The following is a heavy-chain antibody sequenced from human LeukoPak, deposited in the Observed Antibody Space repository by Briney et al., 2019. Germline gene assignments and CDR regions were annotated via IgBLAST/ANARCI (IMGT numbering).Heavy chain of an antibody. Sequence: ASVKVSCKVSGYTFTGYYMHWVRQAPGQGLEWMGWINPNSGGTNYAQKFQGRVTMTRDTSISTAYMELSRLRSDDTAVYYCAREAATRFYLDVWGKGTLVTVSS. CDR1: GYTFTGYY. CDR3: AREAATRFYLDV. J-gene: IGHJ6*03. CDR2: INPNSGGT. V-gene: IGHV1-2*02. D-gene: IGHD1-1*01.